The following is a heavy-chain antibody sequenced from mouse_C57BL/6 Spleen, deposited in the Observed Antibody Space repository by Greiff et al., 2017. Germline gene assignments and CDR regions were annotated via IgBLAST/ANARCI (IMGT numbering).Heavy chain of an antibody. D-gene: IGHD4-1*01. Sequence: VKQRPGQGLEWIGEIDPSDSYTNYNQKFKGQATLTVDTSSSTAYMQLSSLTSEDSAVYYCARYNSDGGDFDYWGQGTTLTVSS. CDR3: ARYNSDGGDFDY. V-gene: IGHV1-50*01. CDR2: IDPSDSYT. J-gene: IGHJ2*01.